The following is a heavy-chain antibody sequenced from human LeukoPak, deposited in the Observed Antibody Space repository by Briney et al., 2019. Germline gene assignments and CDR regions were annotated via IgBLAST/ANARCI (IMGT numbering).Heavy chain of an antibody. CDR3: AKDLVASKPFPEVGNYYYYGMDV. J-gene: IGHJ6*02. CDR2: ISSSSSYI. CDR1: GFTFSSYS. D-gene: IGHD1-26*01. V-gene: IGHV3-21*01. Sequence: GGSLRLSCAASGFTFSSYSMNWVRQAPGKGLEWVSSISSSSSYIYYADSVKGRFTISRDNSKNTLYLQMNSLRAEDTAVYYCAKDLVASKPFPEVGNYYYYGMDVWGQGTTVTVSS.